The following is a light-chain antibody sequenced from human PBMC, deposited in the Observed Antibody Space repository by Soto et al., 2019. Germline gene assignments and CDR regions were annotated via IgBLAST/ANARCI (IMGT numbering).Light chain of an antibody. CDR2: GAS. Sequence: EIVLTQSPGTVSLSPGERATLSCRASQSVSSSYLAWYQQKPGQAPRLLIYGASSRATGIPDRFSGSGSGTDFTLTISRLEPEDFAVYYCQVFDGSLRTFGQGTKVDIK. J-gene: IGKJ1*01. V-gene: IGKV3-20*01. CDR1: QSVSSSY. CDR3: QVFDGSLRT.